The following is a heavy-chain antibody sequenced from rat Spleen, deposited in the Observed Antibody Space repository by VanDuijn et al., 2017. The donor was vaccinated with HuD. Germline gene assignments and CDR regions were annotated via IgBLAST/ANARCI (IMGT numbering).Heavy chain of an antibody. CDR1: GFTFSRYW. D-gene: IGHD1-2*01. Sequence: EVQLVETGGGLVQPGRSLKLSCVASGFTFSRYWMYWVRQAPGKGLEWISSIDTDGGRTYYSDSVKGRFTISRDNAENTVYLQMNSLRSEDTATYYCARPDSSLYVMDAWGQGASVTVSS. J-gene: IGHJ4*01. CDR3: ARPDSSLYVMDA. CDR2: IDTDGGRT. V-gene: IGHV5-58*01.